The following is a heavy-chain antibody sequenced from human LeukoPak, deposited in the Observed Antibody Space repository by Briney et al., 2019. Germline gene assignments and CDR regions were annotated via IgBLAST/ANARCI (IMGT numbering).Heavy chain of an antibody. Sequence: SQTLSLTCVISGDSVSNNGGAWNWIRQSPSRGLEWLGRTYYRSQWYNDYARSVMSRISVDPDTSKNQLSLHLSSVTPDDTAVYYCAGGYAFDVWGQGTMVTVSS. V-gene: IGHV6-1*01. CDR1: GDSVSNNGGA. CDR2: TYYRSQWYN. J-gene: IGHJ3*01. CDR3: AGGYAFDV.